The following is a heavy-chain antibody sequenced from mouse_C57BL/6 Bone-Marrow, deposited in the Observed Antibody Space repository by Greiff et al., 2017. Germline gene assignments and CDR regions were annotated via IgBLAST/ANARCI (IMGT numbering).Heavy chain of an antibody. CDR3: ARAEYGLLNY. CDR2: ISSGSSTI. CDR1: GFTFSDYG. Sequence: EVHLVESGGGLVKPGGSLKLSCAASGFTFSDYGMHWVRQAPEKGLEWVAYISSGSSTIYYADTVKGRFTISRDNAKNTLFLQMTSLRSEDTAMYYCARAEYGLLNYWGQGTTLTVSS. V-gene: IGHV5-17*01. D-gene: IGHD2-10*01. J-gene: IGHJ2*01.